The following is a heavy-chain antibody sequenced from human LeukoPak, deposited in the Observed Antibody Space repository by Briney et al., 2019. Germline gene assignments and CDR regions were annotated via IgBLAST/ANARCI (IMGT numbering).Heavy chain of an antibody. V-gene: IGHV3-23*01. CDR3: AKGGYCSSTSCYTILDY. CDR1: GFTFSSYA. D-gene: IGHD2-2*02. CDR2: ISGSGGST. Sequence: GGSLRLSCAASGFTFSSYAMSWVRQAPGKGLEWVSAISGSGGSTYYADSVKGRFTIPRDNSKNTLYLQMNSLRAEDTAVYYCAKGGYCSSTSCYTILDYWGQGTLVTVSS. J-gene: IGHJ4*02.